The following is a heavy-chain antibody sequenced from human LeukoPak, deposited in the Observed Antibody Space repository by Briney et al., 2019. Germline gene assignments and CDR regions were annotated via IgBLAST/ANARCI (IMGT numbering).Heavy chain of an antibody. CDR2: IYSGGST. D-gene: IGHD4-23*01. CDR3: AKGRLVVTSLVY. CDR1: GFTVSSNY. J-gene: IGHJ4*02. V-gene: IGHV3-53*01. Sequence: PGGSLRLSCAASGFTVSSNYMSWVRQAPGKGLEWVSIIYSGGSTFYADSVKGRFTISRDNSKNTLYLQMNSLRAEDTAVYYCAKGRLVVTSLVYWGQGTLVTVSS.